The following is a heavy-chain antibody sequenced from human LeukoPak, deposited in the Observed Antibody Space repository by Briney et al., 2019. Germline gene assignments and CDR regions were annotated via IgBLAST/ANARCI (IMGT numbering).Heavy chain of an antibody. CDR1: GGSISSGGYY. CDR3: ARGEVDRFDY. V-gene: IGHV4-30-2*01. CDR2: VYYSGST. Sequence: SETLSLTCTVSGGSISSGGYYWSWIRQPPGKGLEWIGYVYYSGSTYYNPSLKSRVTTSVDRSKNQFSLKLSSVTAADTAVYYCARGEVDRFDYWGQGTLVTVSS. D-gene: IGHD3-16*01. J-gene: IGHJ4*02.